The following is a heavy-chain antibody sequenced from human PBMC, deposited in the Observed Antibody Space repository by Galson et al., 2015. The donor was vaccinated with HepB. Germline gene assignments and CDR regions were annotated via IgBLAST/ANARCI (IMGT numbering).Heavy chain of an antibody. CDR2: VTHSGRP. CDR1: GGSFSGYY. J-gene: IGHJ3*01. V-gene: IGHV4-34*01. CDR3: ARADFWSGSSKDAFDV. Sequence: ETLSLTCAVYGGSFSGYYWSWIRQPPGKGLEWIGEVTHSGRPEYNPSLKSRLTISVDTSKNQFSLNLRSVTAADTAVYFCARADFWSGSSKDAFDVWGRGTMVTVSS. D-gene: IGHD3-3*01.